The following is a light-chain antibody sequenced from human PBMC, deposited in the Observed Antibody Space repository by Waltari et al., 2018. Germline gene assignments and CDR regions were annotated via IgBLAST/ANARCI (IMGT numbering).Light chain of an antibody. CDR1: QSISRW. CDR3: QHYIGYSTWT. Sequence: DIQLTQSPATLSASIGDRVTITCRAHQSISRWLAWYQQKPGKAPNLLMSKASSLESGVPSRFSGNGSGTEFTLTISSLQPDDFATYYCQHYIGYSTWTFGQGTKVEFK. CDR2: KAS. V-gene: IGKV1-5*03. J-gene: IGKJ1*01.